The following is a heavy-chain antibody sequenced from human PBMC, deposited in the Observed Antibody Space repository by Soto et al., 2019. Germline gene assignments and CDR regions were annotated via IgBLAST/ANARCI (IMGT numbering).Heavy chain of an antibody. CDR3: AREGGDLNWFDP. V-gene: IGHV3-48*01. J-gene: IGHJ5*02. Sequence: EVQLVESGGGLVQPGGSLRLSCAASGFSFSSYSMNWVRQAPGKGLEWVSYISSSSSTIYYADSVKGRFTISRDNAKNSLYLQLNSLRAEDTTVYYCAREGGDLNWFDPWGQGTLVTVSS. D-gene: IGHD4-17*01. CDR1: GFSFSSYS. CDR2: ISSSSSTI.